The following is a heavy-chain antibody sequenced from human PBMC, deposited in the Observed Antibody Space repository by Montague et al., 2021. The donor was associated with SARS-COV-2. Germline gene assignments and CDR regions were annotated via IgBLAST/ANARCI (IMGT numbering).Heavy chain of an antibody. CDR1: GDSITIRSYY. Sequence: SETLSLTCTVSGDSITIRSYYWGWIRQPPGKGLKWIGNIYYSGSTSYYNPSLKSRVTISLDTSKNQFSLRLRSVTAADTAVYYCARDWTHDYWGQGTLVAVSS. V-gene: IGHV4-39*07. J-gene: IGHJ4*02. CDR3: ARDWTHDY. D-gene: IGHD1-1*01. CDR2: IYYSGSTS.